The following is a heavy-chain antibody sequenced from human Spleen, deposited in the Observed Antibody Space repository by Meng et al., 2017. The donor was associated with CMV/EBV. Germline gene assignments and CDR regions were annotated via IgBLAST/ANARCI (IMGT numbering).Heavy chain of an antibody. V-gene: IGHV4-34*01. CDR3: ARTEEVFDY. J-gene: IGHJ4*02. CDR1: GGSFXGYY. Sequence: VPLXPWGPGLFNXXETLSLTCXVXGGSFXGYYWSWIRQPPGKGLEWIGEINHSGSTNYNPSLKSRVTISVDTSKNQFSLKLSSVTAADTAVYYCARTEEVFDYWGQGTLVTVSS. D-gene: IGHD1-14*01. CDR2: INHSGST.